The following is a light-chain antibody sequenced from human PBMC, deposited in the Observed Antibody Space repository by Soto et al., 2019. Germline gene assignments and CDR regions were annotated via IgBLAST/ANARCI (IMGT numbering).Light chain of an antibody. CDR1: SSDVGSYNV. CDR3: CSYAGSYTWV. CDR2: EVS. J-gene: IGLJ3*02. Sequence: QSALTQPASVSGSPGQSITISCTGTSSDVGSYNVVSWYRQYPGKAPKLIIFEVSERPSGVSNRFSGSKSGSTASLTISGLQAEDEADYYCCSYAGSYTWVFGGGTKLTVL. V-gene: IGLV2-23*02.